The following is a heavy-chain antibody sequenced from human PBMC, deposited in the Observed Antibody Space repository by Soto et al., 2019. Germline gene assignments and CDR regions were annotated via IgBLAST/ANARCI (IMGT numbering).Heavy chain of an antibody. D-gene: IGHD4-17*01. CDR2: IWYDGSNK. J-gene: IGHJ5*02. V-gene: IGHV3-33*01. CDR3: ARDTTVTTLATQGWFDP. CDR1: GFTFSSYG. Sequence: QVQLVESGGGVVQPGRSLRLSCAASGFTFSSYGMHWVRQAPGKGLEWVAVIWYDGSNKYYADSVKGRFTISRDNSKNTLYLQMNSLRAEDTAVYYCARDTTVTTLATQGWFDPWGQGTLVTVSS.